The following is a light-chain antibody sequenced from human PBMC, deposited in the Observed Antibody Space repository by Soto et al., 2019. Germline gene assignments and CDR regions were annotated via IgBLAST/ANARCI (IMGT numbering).Light chain of an antibody. CDR2: EDS. V-gene: IGLV2-23*01. Sequence: QSALTQPASVSGTPGQSSTISCTGTSSDVGSYNLVSWYQQHPGKAPKLIIYEDSKRPSGVSNRFSGSKSGNTASLTISGLQTEDEADYYCCSFADSSTYVFGTGTKLTVL. J-gene: IGLJ1*01. CDR1: SSDVGSYNL. CDR3: CSFADSSTYV.